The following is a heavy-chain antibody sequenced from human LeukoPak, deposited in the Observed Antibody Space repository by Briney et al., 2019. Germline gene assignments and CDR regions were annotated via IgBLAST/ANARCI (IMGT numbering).Heavy chain of an antibody. J-gene: IGHJ4*02. D-gene: IGHD5-18*01. CDR2: IYPGDSDT. Sequence: GESLKISCKGSGYSFTRYWIGWVRQMPGKGLEWMGIIYPGDSDTRYSPSFQGQVTISADKSISTAYLQWSSLKASDTAMYYCARQGIHRGPHTAMANFDYWGQGTLVTVSS. CDR1: GYSFTRYW. CDR3: ARQGIHRGPHTAMANFDY. V-gene: IGHV5-51*01.